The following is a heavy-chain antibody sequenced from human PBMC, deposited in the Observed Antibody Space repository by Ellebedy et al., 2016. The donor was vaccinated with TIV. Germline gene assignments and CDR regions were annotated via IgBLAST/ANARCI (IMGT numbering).Heavy chain of an antibody. J-gene: IGHJ4*02. CDR1: GYAFTNYG. Sequence: AASVKVSCKASGYAFTNYGLSWVRQAPGQGLEWMGWISGYNGYTNYVQKLHERVTITADTSTSTAYMELRSLRSDDTAMYYCARDQASIVATAGFDYWGQGSLVTVSS. CDR2: ISGYNGYT. D-gene: IGHD2-21*01. V-gene: IGHV1-18*04. CDR3: ARDQASIVATAGFDY.